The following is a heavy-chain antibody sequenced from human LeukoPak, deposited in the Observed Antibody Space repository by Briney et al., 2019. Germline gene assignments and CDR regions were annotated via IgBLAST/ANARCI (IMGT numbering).Heavy chain of an antibody. CDR1: GFTFSNSW. CDR2: IKKDGSDK. D-gene: IGHD6-19*01. Sequence: GGSLRLSCAASGFTFSNSWMNWVRQAPGKGLEWVANIKKDGSDKYYVDSVKGRFTISRDNAKNSLYLQMSSLRAEDTAVYYCAGGTGWLIDYWGQGSIVTVSS. V-gene: IGHV3-7*05. CDR3: AGGTGWLIDY. J-gene: IGHJ4*02.